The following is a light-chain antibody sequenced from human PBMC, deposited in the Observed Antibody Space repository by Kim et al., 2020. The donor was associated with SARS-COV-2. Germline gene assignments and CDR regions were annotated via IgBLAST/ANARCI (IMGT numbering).Light chain of an antibody. CDR2: SDT. CDR3: QVWHSGGDRVV. V-gene: IGLV3-21*04. Sequence: PGTTASITCGGDNIGDYRVHWYQQKPGQAPVLLIHSDTDRPSGIPQRFSGSNSGTTATLTIRRIEAGDEADYYCQVWHSGGDRVVFGGGTKVTVL. CDR1: NIGDYR. J-gene: IGLJ2*01.